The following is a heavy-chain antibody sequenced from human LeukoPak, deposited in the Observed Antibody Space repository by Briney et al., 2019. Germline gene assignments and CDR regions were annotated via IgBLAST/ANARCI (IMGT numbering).Heavy chain of an antibody. J-gene: IGHJ1*01. Sequence: TGGSLRLSCAASGFTFSNAWMSWVRQAPGKGLEWVAHINPDGRDTYYVDSVKGRFTISRDNAQNSMYLQMNSLRVEDTAVYYCTSWGDTTAEYFQRWGQGTLVTVSS. CDR2: INPDGRDT. D-gene: IGHD2-21*02. CDR1: GFTFSNAW. CDR3: TSWGDTTAEYFQR. V-gene: IGHV3-7*01.